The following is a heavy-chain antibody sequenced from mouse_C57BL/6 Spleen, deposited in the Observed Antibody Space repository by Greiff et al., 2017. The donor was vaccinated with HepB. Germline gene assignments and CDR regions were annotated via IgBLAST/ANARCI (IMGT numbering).Heavy chain of an antibody. Sequence: QVQLQQSGAELVRPGSSVKLSCKASGYTFTSYWMDWVKQRPGQGLEWIGNIYPSDSETHYNQKFKDKATLTVDKSSSTAYMQLSSLTSEDSAVYYCARLFITTVVATHGDYWGQGTTLTVSS. CDR3: ARLFITTVVATHGDY. V-gene: IGHV1-61*01. D-gene: IGHD1-1*01. J-gene: IGHJ2*01. CDR2: IYPSDSET. CDR1: GYTFTSYW.